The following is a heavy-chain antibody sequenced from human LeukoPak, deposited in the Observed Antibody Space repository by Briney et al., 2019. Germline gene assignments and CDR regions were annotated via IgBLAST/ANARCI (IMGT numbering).Heavy chain of an antibody. J-gene: IGHJ3*02. V-gene: IGHV3-21*01. D-gene: IGHD6-19*01. Sequence: GGSLRLSCAASGFTFSSYSMNWVRQAPGKGLEWVSSISSSSSYIYYADSVKGRFTISRDNAKNSLYLQMNSLRAEDTAVYYCARDLGGSGWYSETRVAFDIWGQGTMVTVSS. CDR3: ARDLGGSGWYSETRVAFDI. CDR2: ISSSSSYI. CDR1: GFTFSSYS.